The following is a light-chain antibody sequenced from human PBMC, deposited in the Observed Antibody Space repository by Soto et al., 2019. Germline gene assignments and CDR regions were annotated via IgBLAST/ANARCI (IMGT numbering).Light chain of an antibody. V-gene: IGKV3-20*01. CDR1: QSVSSSY. J-gene: IGKJ1*01. CDR3: QQHGSSPT. CDR2: GAS. Sequence: EIVLTQSPGTLSLSPGERATLSRRASQSVSSSYLAWYQQKPGQAPRLLIYGASSRATGIPDRFSGSGSGTDFTLTISRLEPEDFAVYYCQQHGSSPTFGQGTKVDIK.